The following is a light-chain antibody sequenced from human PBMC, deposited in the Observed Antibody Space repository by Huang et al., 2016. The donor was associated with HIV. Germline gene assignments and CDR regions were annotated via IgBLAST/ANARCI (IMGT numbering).Light chain of an antibody. CDR2: GAS. V-gene: IGKV3-15*01. Sequence: VMTQSPGTLSLSPGERATLSCRASQSVNSNLVWYQQKPGQTPRLLIYGASTRATGIPARFTGSGAGTEFTRTISSLQSEDFAMYYCQHHNNWPWTFGQGTRVEVK. CDR1: QSVNSN. J-gene: IGKJ1*01. CDR3: QHHNNWPWT.